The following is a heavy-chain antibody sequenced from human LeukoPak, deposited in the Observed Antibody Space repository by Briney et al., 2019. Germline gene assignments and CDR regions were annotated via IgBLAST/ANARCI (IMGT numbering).Heavy chain of an antibody. CDR3: ARVRYNWNYFAF. CDR1: GYTFTGYY. D-gene: IGHD1-20*01. Sequence: ASVKVSCKASGYTFTGYYMHWVRQAPGQGLEWMGWINPNSGGTNYAQKFQGRVTMTSDTSISTAYMELSRLRSDDTAVYYCARVRYNWNYFAFWGQGTLVTVSS. V-gene: IGHV1-2*02. J-gene: IGHJ4*02. CDR2: INPNSGGT.